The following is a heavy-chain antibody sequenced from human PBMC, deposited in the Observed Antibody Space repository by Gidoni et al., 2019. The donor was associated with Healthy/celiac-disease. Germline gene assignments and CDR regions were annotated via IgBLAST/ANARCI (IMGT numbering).Heavy chain of an antibody. V-gene: IGHV4-61*01. J-gene: IGHJ6*02. Sequence: QVQLQESGPGLVKPSETLSLTCTVSGGSVSSGSYYWSWIRQPPGKGLEWIGYIYYSGSTNYNPSLKSRVTISVDTSKNQFSLKLSSVTAADTAVYYCARVNCSGGSCYFDYGMDVWGQGTTVTVSS. CDR3: ARVNCSGGSCYFDYGMDV. CDR2: IYYSGST. D-gene: IGHD2-15*01. CDR1: GGSVSSGSYY.